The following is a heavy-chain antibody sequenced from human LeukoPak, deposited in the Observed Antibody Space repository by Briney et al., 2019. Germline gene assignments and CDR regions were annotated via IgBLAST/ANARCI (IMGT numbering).Heavy chain of an antibody. CDR2: IKSKIDGGTT. CDR1: GFSFSDAW. CDR3: TTAPRYYYGSGSPNRPSDY. V-gene: IGHV3-15*01. J-gene: IGHJ4*02. Sequence: GGSLRLSCAASGFSFSDAWMSWVRQVPGKGLEWVGRIKSKIDGGTTDYAAPVKGRFTVSRDDSKNTLYLQMNNLKPEHTAVYYCTTAPRYYYGSGSPNRPSDYWGQGTLVTVSS. D-gene: IGHD3-10*01.